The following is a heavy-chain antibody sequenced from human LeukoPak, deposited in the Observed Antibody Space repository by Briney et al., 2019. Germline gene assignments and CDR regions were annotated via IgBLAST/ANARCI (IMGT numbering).Heavy chain of an antibody. Sequence: ASVKVSCKASGYTFTGYYMHWVRQAPGQGLEWMGWTNPNSGGTNYAQKFQGRVTITRDTSISTAYMELSRLRSDDTAVYYCARDGSGSYWEYYFDYWGQGTLVTVSS. CDR3: ARDGSGSYWEYYFDY. CDR2: TNPNSGGT. J-gene: IGHJ4*02. V-gene: IGHV1-2*02. D-gene: IGHD1-26*01. CDR1: GYTFTGYY.